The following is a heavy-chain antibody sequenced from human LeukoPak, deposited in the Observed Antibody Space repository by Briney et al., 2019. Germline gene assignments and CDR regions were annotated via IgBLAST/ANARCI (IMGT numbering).Heavy chain of an antibody. Sequence: GGSLRLSCAASGFTFSSYAMSWVRQAPGKGLEWVSTIIGSGDTTYYADSVKGRFTISRDNSKNKLYLQMNSLRVEDTAVYYCAKSKGSSSGAFDIWGQGTMVTVSS. CDR3: AKSKGSSSGAFDI. J-gene: IGHJ3*02. D-gene: IGHD2-2*01. CDR1: GFTFSSYA. V-gene: IGHV3-23*01. CDR2: IIGSGDTT.